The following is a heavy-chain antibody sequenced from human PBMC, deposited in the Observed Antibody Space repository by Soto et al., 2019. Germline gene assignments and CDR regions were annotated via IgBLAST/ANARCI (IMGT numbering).Heavy chain of an antibody. CDR2: ISFDEIDK. Sequence: QVQLVESGGGVVQPGRSLRLSCAASGFIFSSYAMHWVRQAPGKGLEWVAVISFDEIDKYYADSVKGRFTISRDNSKNTLYLQMNSLRVEDTAVYYCARGQIMVPSSMDLWGQGTTVTVSS. D-gene: IGHD2-8*01. J-gene: IGHJ6*02. V-gene: IGHV3-30*04. CDR3: ARGQIMVPSSMDL. CDR1: GFIFSSYA.